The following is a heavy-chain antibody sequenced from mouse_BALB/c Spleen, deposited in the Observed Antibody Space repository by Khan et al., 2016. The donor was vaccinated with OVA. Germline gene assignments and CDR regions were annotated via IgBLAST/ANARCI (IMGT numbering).Heavy chain of an antibody. CDR2: ISYSGST. D-gene: IGHD1-2*01. CDR1: GYSITSGYG. J-gene: IGHJ2*01. Sequence: EVELVESGPGLVKPSQSLSLTCTVTGYSITSGYGWNWIRQFPGNKLEWMGYISYSGSTNYNPSLKSRISITRDTSKNQFFLQLNSVTTEDTATXSCARTARIKYWGQGTTLTVSS. CDR3: ARTARIKY. V-gene: IGHV3-2*02.